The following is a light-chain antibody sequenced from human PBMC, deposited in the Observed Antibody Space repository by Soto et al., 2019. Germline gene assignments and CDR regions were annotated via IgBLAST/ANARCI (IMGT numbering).Light chain of an antibody. Sequence: ILMTQSPATLSVSPGERATLSCRASQSVSNNLAWYQKKPGQAPRLLIYHASTRSNGIEDRFSGSGSGTDFTLTISGLQSEDFAVYYCQQYNNRPPWTFGQGTKVEI. CDR2: HAS. CDR3: QQYNNRPPWT. CDR1: QSVSNN. V-gene: IGKV3-15*01. J-gene: IGKJ1*01.